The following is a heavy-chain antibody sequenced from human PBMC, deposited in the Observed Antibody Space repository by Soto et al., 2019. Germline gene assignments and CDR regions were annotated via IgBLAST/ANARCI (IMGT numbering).Heavy chain of an antibody. D-gene: IGHD3-22*01. CDR2: SIPLFVSA. V-gene: IGHV1-69*01. CDR1: GGTFSNNV. CDR3: ARHSDSSGYYFDF. J-gene: IGHJ4*02. Sequence: QVQLVQSGAEVKKPGSAVKGSCKASGGTFSNNVISWVRQAPGQGLEWMGGSIPLFVSANYAPKFQDRVTIIADEFAYTVYMELTSLRSEDTAMYYCARHSDSSGYYFDFWGQGTLVTVSS.